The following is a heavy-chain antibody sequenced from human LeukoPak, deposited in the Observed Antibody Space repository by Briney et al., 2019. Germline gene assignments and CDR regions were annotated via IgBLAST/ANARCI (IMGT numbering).Heavy chain of an antibody. J-gene: IGHJ4*02. Sequence: PGGSLRLSCAASGFTFSDYYMSWIRQAPGKGLEWILYISSSGSTIYYADSVKGRFTISRDNARNSLYLQMNSLRAEDTAVYYGARERAIASLRPYYFDYWGQGTLVTVSS. D-gene: IGHD6-6*01. CDR3: ARERAIASLRPYYFDY. CDR2: ISSSGSTI. V-gene: IGHV3-11*01. CDR1: GFTFSDYY.